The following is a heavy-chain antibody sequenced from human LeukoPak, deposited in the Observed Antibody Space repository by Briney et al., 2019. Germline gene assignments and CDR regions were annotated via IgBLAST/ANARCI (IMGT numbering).Heavy chain of an antibody. CDR1: GGSIRTHY. J-gene: IGHJ3*02. V-gene: IGHV4-59*11. D-gene: IGHD2-8*01. CDR3: ARGAAVYYDAFDI. CDR2: IYYSGTT. Sequence: PSETLSLTCTVFGGSIRTHYWSWMRQPPGKGLEWMGHIYYSGTTHDNPSLKSRVTLSLDRSNNQFSLNLTSVTAEDAAVYYCARGAAVYYDAFDIWGRGTMVTVSS.